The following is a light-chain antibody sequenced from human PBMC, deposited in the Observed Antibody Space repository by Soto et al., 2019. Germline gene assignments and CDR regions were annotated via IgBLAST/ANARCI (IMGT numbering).Light chain of an antibody. J-gene: IGKJ5*01. Sequence: EIVMTQSPDTLSVSPGESVTLSCRASRSISKKLAWFQQRPGQAPRLLLYGASARAAGIPAKFSGSGSGTDFTLPISSLEPEDSAVYYCQQRNIWPPVTFGQGTRLEIK. V-gene: IGKV3D-15*01. CDR2: GAS. CDR1: RSISKK. CDR3: QQRNIWPPVT.